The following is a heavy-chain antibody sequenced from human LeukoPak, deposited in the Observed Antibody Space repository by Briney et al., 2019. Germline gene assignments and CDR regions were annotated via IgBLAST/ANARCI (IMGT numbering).Heavy chain of an antibody. Sequence: PSETLSLTCTVSGGSISSYYWSWIRQPPGKGLEWIGYIYYSGSTNYNPSLKSRVTMSVDTSKNQFSLKLSSVTAADMAVYYCARVGDATTGFDYYDYWGQGTLVTVSS. D-gene: IGHD1-26*01. CDR3: ARVGDATTGFDYYDY. CDR1: GGSISSYY. CDR2: IYYSGST. V-gene: IGHV4-59*12. J-gene: IGHJ4*02.